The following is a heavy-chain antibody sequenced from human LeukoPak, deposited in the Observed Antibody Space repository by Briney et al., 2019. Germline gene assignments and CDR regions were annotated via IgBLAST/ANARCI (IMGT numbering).Heavy chain of an antibody. CDR2: ISGSGGST. J-gene: IGHJ4*02. Sequence: GSLRLSCAASGFTFSSFAMSWVRQAPGKGLEWVSAISGSGGSTYYADSVKGRFTISRDNSKNTLYLQMNSLRAEDTAVYYCAKRQFGASGFFDYWGQGTLVTVSS. D-gene: IGHD1-26*01. CDR1: GFTFSSFA. V-gene: IGHV3-23*01. CDR3: AKRQFGASGFFDY.